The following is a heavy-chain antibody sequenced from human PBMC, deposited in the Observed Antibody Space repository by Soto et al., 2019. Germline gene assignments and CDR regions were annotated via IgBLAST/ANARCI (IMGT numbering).Heavy chain of an antibody. CDR2: IYYSGST. V-gene: IGHV4-31*03. CDR3: ARVSYCSGGSCRRKDAFDI. J-gene: IGHJ3*02. D-gene: IGHD2-15*01. Sequence: SETLSLTCTVSGGSISSGGYYWSWIRQHPGKGLEWIGYIYYSGSTYYNPSLKSRVTISVGTSKNQFSLKLSSVTAADTAVYYCARVSYCSGGSCRRKDAFDIWGQGTMVTVSS. CDR1: GGSISSGGYY.